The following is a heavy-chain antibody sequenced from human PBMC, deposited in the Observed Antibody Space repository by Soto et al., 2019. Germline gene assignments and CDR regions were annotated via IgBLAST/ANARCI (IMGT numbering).Heavy chain of an antibody. CDR2: ISGSGGST. V-gene: IGHV3-23*01. CDR3: ARPRGYGVFDAYDI. Sequence: PWGSLRLSCAASGFTFSTYAVSWVRQAPGRGLEWVSAISGSGGSTYHADSVKGRFTISRDNSINTLYLQMSSLRTEDTALYYCARPRGYGVFDAYDIWGQGTMVTVSS. CDR1: GFTFSTYA. J-gene: IGHJ3*02. D-gene: IGHD4-17*01.